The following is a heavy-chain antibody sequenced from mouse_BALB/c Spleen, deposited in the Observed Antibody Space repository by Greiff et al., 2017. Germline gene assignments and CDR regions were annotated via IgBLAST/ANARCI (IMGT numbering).Heavy chain of an antibody. CDR3: TLLGLPAWFAY. V-gene: IGHV14-4*02. D-gene: IGHD3-1*01. Sequence: VHVKQSGAELVRSGASVKLSCTASGFNIKDYYMHWVKQRPEQGLEWIGWIDPENGDTEYAPKFQGKATMTADTSSNTAYLQLSSLTSEDTAVYYCTLLGLPAWFAYWGQGTLVTVSA. CDR1: GFNIKDYY. J-gene: IGHJ3*01. CDR2: IDPENGDT.